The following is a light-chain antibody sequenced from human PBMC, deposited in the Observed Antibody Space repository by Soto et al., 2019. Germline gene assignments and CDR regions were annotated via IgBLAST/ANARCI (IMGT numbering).Light chain of an antibody. V-gene: IGLV1-44*01. J-gene: IGLJ2*01. CDR2: SDG. Sequence: QSVLTQPPSASGTPGQRITISCSGSTSDIGSNPVSWFQQLPGTAPKLIIYSDGQRPSGVPDRFSGSKSGTSASLAISGLQSEDEADYSCAVLNDSLHVLFGGGTKLTVL. CDR1: TSDIGSNP. CDR3: AVLNDSLHVL.